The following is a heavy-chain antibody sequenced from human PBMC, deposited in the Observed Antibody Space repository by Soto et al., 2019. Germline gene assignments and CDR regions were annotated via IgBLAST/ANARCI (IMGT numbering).Heavy chain of an antibody. J-gene: IGHJ4*02. Sequence: QVQLVESGGGVVQPGRSLRLSCAASGFTFSSYGMHWVRQAPGKGLEWEAVISYDGSNKYYADSVKGRFTISRDNSKNTLYLQMNSLRAEDTAVYYCAKDPGRASIYWGQGTLVTVSS. CDR1: GFTFSSYG. CDR3: AKDPGRASIY. CDR2: ISYDGSNK. V-gene: IGHV3-30*18.